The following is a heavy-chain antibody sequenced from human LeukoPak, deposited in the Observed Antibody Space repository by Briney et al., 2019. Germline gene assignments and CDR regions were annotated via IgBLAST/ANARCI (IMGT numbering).Heavy chain of an antibody. CDR1: GFTVSSNY. Sequence: GGSLRLSCAASGFTVSSNYVSWVREAPGKGLEWVSTIYSDGSIYYADSVRGRFTISRDNSKNTVYLQMNSLRAEDTAVYYCATYSSSWYYFAYWGQGTLVTVSS. CDR3: ATYSSSWYYFAY. D-gene: IGHD6-13*01. V-gene: IGHV3-66*01. CDR2: IYSDGSI. J-gene: IGHJ4*02.